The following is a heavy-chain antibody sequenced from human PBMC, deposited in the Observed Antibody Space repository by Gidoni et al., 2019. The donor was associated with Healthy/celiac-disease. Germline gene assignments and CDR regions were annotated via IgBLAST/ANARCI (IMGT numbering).Heavy chain of an antibody. V-gene: IGHV3-23*01. CDR3: ARSGSYYVIDYYGMDV. CDR2: ISGSGSST. Sequence: VQLLESGGGLAQHGGSLRPSCAASGVTFSRCAMRWVRQAPGKGLGWVSAISGSGSSTYYADVVKGRFAISRDNSKNTLYLQMNSLRAEYTAVYYCARSGSYYVIDYYGMDVWGQGTTVTVSS. D-gene: IGHD3-10*01. J-gene: IGHJ6*02. CDR1: GVTFSRCA.